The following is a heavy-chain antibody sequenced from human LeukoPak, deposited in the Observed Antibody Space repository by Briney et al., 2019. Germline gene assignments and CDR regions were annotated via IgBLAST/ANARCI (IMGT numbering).Heavy chain of an antibody. CDR3: ARWVITMIVVVKEGYYFDY. CDR1: GGSIGSSSYY. V-gene: IGHV4-39*01. D-gene: IGHD3-22*01. J-gene: IGHJ4*02. Sequence: SETLSLTCTVSGGSIGSSSYYWGWIRQPPGKGLEWIGSIYYSGSTYYNPSLKSRVTISVDTSKNQFSLKLSSVTAADTAVYYCARWVITMIVVVKEGYYFDYWGQGTLVTVSS. CDR2: IYYSGST.